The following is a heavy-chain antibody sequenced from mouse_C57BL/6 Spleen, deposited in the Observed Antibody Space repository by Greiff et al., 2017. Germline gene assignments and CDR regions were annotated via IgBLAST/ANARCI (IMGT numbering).Heavy chain of an antibody. CDR3: ARTDYYGPNFDD. Sequence: QVQLQQPGAELVRPGSSVKLSCKASGYTFTSYWMHWVKQRPIQGLEWIGNIDPSDSETHYNQKFKDKATLTVDKSSSTAYMQLSSLTSEDSAVXYCARTDYYGPNFDDWGQGTTLTVSS. V-gene: IGHV1-52*01. D-gene: IGHD1-2*01. CDR2: IDPSDSET. CDR1: GYTFTSYW. J-gene: IGHJ2*01.